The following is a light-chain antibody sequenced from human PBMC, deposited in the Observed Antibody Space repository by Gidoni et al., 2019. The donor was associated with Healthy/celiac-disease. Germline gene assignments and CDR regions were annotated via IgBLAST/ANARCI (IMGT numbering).Light chain of an antibody. CDR1: QSVSSSY. CDR2: GAS. V-gene: IGKV3-20*01. Sequence: DSVLTQSPGTLSLSPGERATLSCRASQSVSSSYLVWYQQKASQAPRLLIYGASSRAPGLPRRFSGSGSREDFTLTISRLEPEDFAVYYCQQYGSSPYTFGQGTKLEIK. CDR3: QQYGSSPYT. J-gene: IGKJ2*01.